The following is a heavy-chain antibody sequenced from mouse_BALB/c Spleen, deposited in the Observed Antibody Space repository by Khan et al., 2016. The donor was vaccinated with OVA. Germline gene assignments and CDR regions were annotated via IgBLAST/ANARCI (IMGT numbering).Heavy chain of an antibody. D-gene: IGHD1-1*01. CDR2: ISYSGST. V-gene: IGHV3-2*02. CDR1: GYSITSDYA. Sequence: EVQLQESGPGLSKPSQSLSLTCTVTGYSITSDYAWNWIRQFPENKLEWMAYISYSGSTTYSPSLKSSTTITPDTSKNPAFLQLNSVTTEDTATYYCASWRLLLRYPDYFDYWGQGTTLTVSS. J-gene: IGHJ2*01. CDR3: ASWRLLLRYPDYFDY.